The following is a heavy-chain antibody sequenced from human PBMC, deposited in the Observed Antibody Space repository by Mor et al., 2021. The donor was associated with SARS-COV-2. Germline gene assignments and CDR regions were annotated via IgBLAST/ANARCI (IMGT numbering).Heavy chain of an antibody. J-gene: IGHJ5*02. V-gene: IGHV3-74*01. Sequence: GSSTSYADSVKCRFTISRDNAKNTLYLQMNSLRAEDTAVYYCAIIAVANWFDPWGQGTLVTVSS. CDR2: GSST. CDR3: AIIAVANWFDP. D-gene: IGHD6-19*01.